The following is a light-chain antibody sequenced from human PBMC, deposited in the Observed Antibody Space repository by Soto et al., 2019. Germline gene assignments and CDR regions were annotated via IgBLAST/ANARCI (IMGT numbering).Light chain of an antibody. V-gene: IGLV2-14*01. CDR3: SSYTSSTTVV. CDR2: EVT. Sequence: QSALTQPRSVSGSPGQSVTISCTGASNNVGGYNYVSWYQHHPGKAPKLMIFEVTNRPSGVSNRFSGSKSGNTASLTISGLQTEDEADYYCSSYTSSTTVVFGGRTKLTVL. CDR1: SNNVGGYNY. J-gene: IGLJ2*01.